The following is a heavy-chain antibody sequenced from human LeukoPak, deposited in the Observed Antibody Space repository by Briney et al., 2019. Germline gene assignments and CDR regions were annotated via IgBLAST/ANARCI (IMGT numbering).Heavy chain of an antibody. J-gene: IGHJ4*02. D-gene: IGHD6-19*01. Sequence: ASVKVSCKASGYTFTSYAMHWVRQAPGQRLEWMGWINAGNGNTKYSQKFQGRVTITRDTSASTAYMELSSLRSDDTAVYYCARDLAVGIAVAGTVDYWGQGTLVTVSS. CDR3: ARDLAVGIAVAGTVDY. CDR1: GYTFTSYA. CDR2: INAGNGNT. V-gene: IGHV1-3*01.